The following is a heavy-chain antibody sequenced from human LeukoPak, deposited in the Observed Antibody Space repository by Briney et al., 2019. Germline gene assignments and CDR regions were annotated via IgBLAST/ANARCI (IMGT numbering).Heavy chain of an antibody. V-gene: IGHV3-9*01. CDR3: AKVRGYSYGYFDD. J-gene: IGHJ4*02. CDR2: ISWNSGDI. D-gene: IGHD5-18*01. CDR1: GFTFDDYA. Sequence: PGRSLRPSCAASGFTFDDYAMHWVRQAPGKGLEWVSGISWNSGDIGYVDSVKGRFTVSRDNAKNSLYLQMNSLRAEDTALYYCAKVRGYSYGYFDDWGQGTLVTVSS.